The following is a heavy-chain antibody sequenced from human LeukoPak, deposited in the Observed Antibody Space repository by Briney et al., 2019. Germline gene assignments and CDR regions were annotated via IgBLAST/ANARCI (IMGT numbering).Heavy chain of an antibody. Sequence: GGSLRLSRAASGFTVSSNYMSWVRQAPGRGLEWVSVIYSGGSTYYADSVKGRFTISRDNSKNTLYLQMNSLRAEDTAVYYCARDTGMATTMGDAFDIWGQGTMVTVSS. V-gene: IGHV3-53*01. J-gene: IGHJ3*02. CDR3: ARDTGMATTMGDAFDI. CDR2: IYSGGST. CDR1: GFTVSSNY. D-gene: IGHD5-24*01.